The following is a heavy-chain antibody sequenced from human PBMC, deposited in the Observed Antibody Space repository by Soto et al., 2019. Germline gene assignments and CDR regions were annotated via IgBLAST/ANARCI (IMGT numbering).Heavy chain of an antibody. CDR1: GFSLSTCGVS. J-gene: IGHJ5*02. D-gene: IGHD2-15*01. V-gene: IGHV2-5*01. Sequence: QITLKESGPTLVKPTQTLTLTCTFSGFSLSTCGVSVGWISQPTGKALDWLELIFWYDDKRYSPSLNSRLSITKDTSKNQMVLTMINMDPVDTAAYYCAHRGKDTEFDPWGQGTLVTGSS. CDR3: AHRGKDTEFDP. CDR2: IFWYDDK.